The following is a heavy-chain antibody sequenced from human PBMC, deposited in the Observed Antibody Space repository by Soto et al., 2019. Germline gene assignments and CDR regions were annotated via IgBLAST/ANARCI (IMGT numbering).Heavy chain of an antibody. D-gene: IGHD4-4*01. CDR3: ASRRNFPTYYYYYGMDV. J-gene: IGHJ6*02. CDR1: GYTFTSYY. CDR2: INPSGGST. V-gene: IGHV1-46*01. Sequence: ASVKVSCKASGYTFTSYYMHWVRQAPGQGLEWMGIINPSGGSTSYAQKFQGRVTMTRDTSTSIVYMELSSLRSEDTAVYYCASRRNFPTYYYYYGMDVWGQGTTVTVSS.